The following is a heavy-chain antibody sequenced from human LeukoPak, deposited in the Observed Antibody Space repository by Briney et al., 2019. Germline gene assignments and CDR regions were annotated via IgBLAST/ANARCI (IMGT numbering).Heavy chain of an antibody. V-gene: IGHV3-7*04. CDR2: INQDESEK. D-gene: IGHD6-19*01. CDR1: GFTFSSYW. CDR3: ARGMSGYSSGWYTNHYFDY. Sequence: GGSLRLSCAASGFTFSSYWMNWVRQAPGKGLEWVANINQDESEKYYVDSVKGRFTISRDNAKNSLYLQMNSLRAEDTAVYYCARGMSGYSSGWYTNHYFDYWGQGTLVTVSS. J-gene: IGHJ4*02.